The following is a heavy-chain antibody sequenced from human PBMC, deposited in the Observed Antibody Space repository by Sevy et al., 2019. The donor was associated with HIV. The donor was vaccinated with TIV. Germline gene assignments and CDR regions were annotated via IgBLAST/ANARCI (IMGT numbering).Heavy chain of an antibody. J-gene: IGHJ4*02. D-gene: IGHD2-2*01. Sequence: GGSLRLSCSASGFTFSSYAMHWVRQAPGKGLEYVSAISSNGGSTYYADSVKGRFTISRDNAKNSLDLQMNSLRAEDTAVYYCARDGGCSSTSCLLYFDYWGQGTLVTVSS. CDR1: GFTFSSYA. V-gene: IGHV3-64*04. CDR3: ARDGGCSSTSCLLYFDY. CDR2: ISSNGGST.